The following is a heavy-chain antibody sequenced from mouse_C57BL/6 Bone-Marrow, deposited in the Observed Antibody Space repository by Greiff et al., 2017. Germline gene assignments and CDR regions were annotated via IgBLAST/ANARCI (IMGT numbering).Heavy chain of an antibody. CDR2: ISDGGSYT. CDR1: GFTFSSYA. D-gene: IGHD2-3*01. J-gene: IGHJ3*01. V-gene: IGHV5-4*01. CDR3: ARAGYDGYYWFAY. Sequence: EVQGVESGGGLVKPGGSLKLSCAASGFTFSSYAMSWVRQTPEKRLEWVATISDGGSYTYYPDNVKGRFTISRDNAKNNLYLQMSHLKSEDTAMYYCARAGYDGYYWFAYWGQGTLVTVSA.